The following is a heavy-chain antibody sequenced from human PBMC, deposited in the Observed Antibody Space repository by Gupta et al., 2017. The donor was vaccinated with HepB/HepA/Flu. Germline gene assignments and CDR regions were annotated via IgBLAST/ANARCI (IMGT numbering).Heavy chain of an antibody. Sequence: EVQLVESGGDLVQPGGSLRLSCAASGFTFSDYWMSWVRQAPGKGLEWVANIKKDGSGKYYVDSVKGRFIISRENAKNSLYLQMNSLRVEDTAVYYCARPGFAAAATFGWFNPWGQGTLVTVSS. CDR1: GFTFSDYW. V-gene: IGHV3-7*01. J-gene: IGHJ5*02. CDR2: IKKDGSGK. D-gene: IGHD6-13*01. CDR3: ARPGFAAAATFGWFNP.